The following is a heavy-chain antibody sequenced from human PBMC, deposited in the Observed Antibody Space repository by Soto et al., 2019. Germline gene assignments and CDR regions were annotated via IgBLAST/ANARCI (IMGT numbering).Heavy chain of an antibody. D-gene: IGHD4-17*01. Sequence: WLRLSWAASGFAVDDYAMHWVRQAPGKCLEWVSGISWNSGSIGYADSVKGRFTISRDNAKNSLYLQMNSLRAEDTALYYCAINRYGHYLLDDWHQGNLFTVSS. J-gene: IGHJ4*02. CDR3: AINRYGHYLLDD. CDR1: GFAVDDYA. CDR2: ISWNSGSI. V-gene: IGHV3-9*01.